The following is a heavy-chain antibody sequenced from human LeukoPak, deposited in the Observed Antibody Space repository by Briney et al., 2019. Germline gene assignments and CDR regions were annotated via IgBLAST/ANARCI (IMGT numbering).Heavy chain of an antibody. J-gene: IGHJ4*02. CDR1: GGSFSGYY. CDR3: ARHPGFHYFDY. V-gene: IGHV4-34*01. CDR2: INHSGST. Sequence: SETLSLTCAVYGGSFSGYYWSWVRQPPGKGLEWIGEINHSGSTNYNPSLKSRVTISVDTYKNQFSLKLSSVTAADTAVYYCARHPGFHYFDYWGQGTLVTVSS. D-gene: IGHD3-10*01.